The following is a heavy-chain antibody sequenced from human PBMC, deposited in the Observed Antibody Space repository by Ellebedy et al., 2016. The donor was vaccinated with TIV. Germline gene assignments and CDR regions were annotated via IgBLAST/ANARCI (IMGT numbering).Heavy chain of an antibody. CDR3: VRDGAYGDYSPGYYGMDV. CDR1: GFTFNSYW. V-gene: IGHV3-7*03. D-gene: IGHD3-22*01. Sequence: GGSLRLSCAASGFTFNSYWMSWVRQAPGKGLEWVANINQDGSRIYYVDSVEGRFTISRDNAKNSVYLRMNTLRVEDTAVYHCVRDGAYGDYSPGYYGMDVWGQGTTVTDSS. CDR2: INQDGSRI. J-gene: IGHJ6*02.